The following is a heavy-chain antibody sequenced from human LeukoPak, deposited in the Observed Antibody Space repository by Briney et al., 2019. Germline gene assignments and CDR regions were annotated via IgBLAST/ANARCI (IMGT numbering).Heavy chain of an antibody. Sequence: GGSLRLSCAAAGFTFSSYGMLWVRQAPGNRLAWVAVISYDGSNKYYADSVKGRFTISRDNSKNSLYLQMNSLRAEDTAVYYCAREVRYGMDVWGQGTTVTVSS. CDR1: GFTFSSYG. J-gene: IGHJ6*02. D-gene: IGHD3-10*01. CDR3: AREVRYGMDV. CDR2: ISYDGSNK. V-gene: IGHV3-30*03.